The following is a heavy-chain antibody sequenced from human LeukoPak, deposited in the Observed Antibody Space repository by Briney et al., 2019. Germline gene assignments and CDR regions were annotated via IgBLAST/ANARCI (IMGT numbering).Heavy chain of an antibody. Sequence: SETLSLTCSVSGGYITIANYFWAWIRQPPGKGLEWIAIISYTGITSSNSSLKSRVTISVDTENQFSLKLASVTAADTAVYYCARRGIAAAGGPGFDYWGQGILVAVSS. V-gene: IGHV4-39*01. CDR3: ARRGIAAAGGPGFDY. CDR1: GGYITIANYF. J-gene: IGHJ4*02. D-gene: IGHD6-13*01. CDR2: ISYTGIT.